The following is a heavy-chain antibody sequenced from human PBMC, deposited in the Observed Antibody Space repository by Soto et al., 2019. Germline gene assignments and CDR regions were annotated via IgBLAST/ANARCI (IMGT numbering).Heavy chain of an antibody. CDR1: GLAFSAYP. CDR2: ISGSGTSSTI. V-gene: IGHV3-48*02. Sequence: EVQVVESGGGLVQPGGSLRLSGAVSGLAFSAYPMNWVRQAPGKGLEWVSYISGSGTSSTIYYADSVKGRFTISRDNAKSSLFLQMNNLRDEDTAVYYCASRAREFTLGYWGQGILVTVSS. D-gene: IGHD6-6*01. CDR3: ASRAREFTLGY. J-gene: IGHJ4*02.